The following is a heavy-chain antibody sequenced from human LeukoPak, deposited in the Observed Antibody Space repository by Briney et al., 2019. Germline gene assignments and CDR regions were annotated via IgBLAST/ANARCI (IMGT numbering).Heavy chain of an antibody. CDR1: GFTFSSYG. J-gene: IGHJ4*02. D-gene: IGHD2-2*01. Sequence: GGSLRLSCAASGFTFSSYGMHWVRQAPGKGLEWVANIKQDGSEKYYVDSVKGRFTISRDNAKNSRSLQMNSLRAEDTAVYYCARGRCSSASCFFDYWGQGTLVTVSS. CDR2: IKQDGSEK. V-gene: IGHV3-7*01. CDR3: ARGRCSSASCFFDY.